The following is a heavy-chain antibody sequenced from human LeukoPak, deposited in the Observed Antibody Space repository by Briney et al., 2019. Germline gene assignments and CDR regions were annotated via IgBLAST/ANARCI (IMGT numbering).Heavy chain of an antibody. CDR2: IYYSGST. CDR3: AGGNGGYDSDY. Sequence: SETPSLTCTVSGGSVSSGSYYWSWIRQPPGKGLEWIGYIYYSGSTNYNPSLKSRVTISVDTSKNQFSLKLSSVTAADTAVYYCAGGNGGYDSDYWGQGTLVTVSS. CDR1: GGSVSSGSYY. D-gene: IGHD5-12*01. J-gene: IGHJ4*02. V-gene: IGHV4-61*01.